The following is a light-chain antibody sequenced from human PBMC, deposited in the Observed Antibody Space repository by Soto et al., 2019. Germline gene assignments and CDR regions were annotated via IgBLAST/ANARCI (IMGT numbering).Light chain of an antibody. CDR2: GAS. J-gene: IGKJ1*01. CDR1: QSVSSN. Sequence: EIVMTQSPATLSVSPGERANLSCRASQSVSSNLAWYQQKPGQAPRLLIYGASTRATGIPARFSGSGSGTEFTLTISSLQSEDFAVYYCQHYNNWPPWTFGQGTNVEIK. V-gene: IGKV3-15*01. CDR3: QHYNNWPPWT.